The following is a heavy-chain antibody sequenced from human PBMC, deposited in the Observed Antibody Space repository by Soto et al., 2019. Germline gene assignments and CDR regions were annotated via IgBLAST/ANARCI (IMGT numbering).Heavy chain of an antibody. CDR2: IIPIFGTA. Sequence: QVQLVQSGAEVKKTGSSVKVSCKAAGGTFSSYAISRVRQAPGQGVEWMGGIIPIFGTANYAQKFQGRVTITADESTSTAYVELIRLRSEDTAVYYCARGSTMGDYYGPPHSFDLWGQGTMVTVSS. J-gene: IGHJ3*01. V-gene: IGHV1-69*01. D-gene: IGHD3-10*01. CDR1: GGTFSSYA. CDR3: ARGSTMGDYYGPPHSFDL.